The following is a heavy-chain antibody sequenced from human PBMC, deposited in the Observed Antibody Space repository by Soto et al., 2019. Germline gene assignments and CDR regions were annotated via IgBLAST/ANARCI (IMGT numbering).Heavy chain of an antibody. CDR3: ARDLMYDGSGYYPYYFDY. CDR1: GYTFTSYG. D-gene: IGHD3-22*01. J-gene: IGHJ4*02. Sequence: GASVKVSCKASGYTFTSYGISWVRQAPGQGLEWMGWISAYNGNTNYAQKLQGRVTMTTDTSTSTAYMELRSLRSDDTAVYYCARDLMYDGSGYYPYYFDYWGQGTLVTVSS. CDR2: ISAYNGNT. V-gene: IGHV1-18*01.